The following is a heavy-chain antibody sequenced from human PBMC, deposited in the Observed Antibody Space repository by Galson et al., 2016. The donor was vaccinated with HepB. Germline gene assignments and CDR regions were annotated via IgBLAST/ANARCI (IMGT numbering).Heavy chain of an antibody. CDR2: LYRDGFT. V-gene: IGHV3-66*01. Sequence: GSLRLSCAASGFVVSSTYMAWVRQAPGRGLECVSLLYRDGFTYYADSVKGRFTISRDNSKNTFYLQMNSLRADDTAVYYCARDGRQDRGSIFDYWGQGTLVTVSS. CDR3: ARDGRQDRGSIFDY. CDR1: GFVVSSTY. D-gene: IGHD6-6*01. J-gene: IGHJ4*02.